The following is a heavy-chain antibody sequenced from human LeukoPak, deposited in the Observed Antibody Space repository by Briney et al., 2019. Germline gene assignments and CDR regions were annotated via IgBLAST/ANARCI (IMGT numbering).Heavy chain of an antibody. CDR1: GYTFISYD. D-gene: IGHD1-26*01. CDR2: MSPNSGNT. Sequence: ASVKVSCKASGYTFISYDINWVRQATGQGPEWMGWMSPNSGNTGYAQKFQGRVTMTRDTSISTAYMELSGLISEDTAVYYCAKDQRWESPHYLDSWGQGTLVTVSS. V-gene: IGHV1-8*01. J-gene: IGHJ4*02. CDR3: AKDQRWESPHYLDS.